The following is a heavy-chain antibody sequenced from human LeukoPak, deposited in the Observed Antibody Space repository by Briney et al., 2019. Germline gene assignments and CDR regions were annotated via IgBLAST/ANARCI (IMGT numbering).Heavy chain of an antibody. V-gene: IGHV4-59*01. CDR1: GGSISSYY. Sequence: PSETLSLTCTVSGGSISSYYWSWIRQPPGRGLEWIGYIYYSGSTNYNPSLKSRVTISVDTSKNQFSLKLSSVTAADTVVYYCAREEGPGYSSGWYYFDYWGQGTLVTVSS. CDR3: AREEGPGYSSGWYYFDY. D-gene: IGHD6-19*01. J-gene: IGHJ4*02. CDR2: IYYSGST.